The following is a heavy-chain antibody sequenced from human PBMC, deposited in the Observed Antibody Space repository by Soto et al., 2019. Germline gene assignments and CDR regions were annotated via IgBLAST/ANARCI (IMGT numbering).Heavy chain of an antibody. CDR2: INSGSNSI. Sequence: PGGSLRLSCGASGFTFRPYSMNWVRQAPGKGLEWLSYINSGSNSIFYSDSVKGRFTISRDNAKNSLSLEMNSLRDEDTAVYYCAREPPLGAYTMDVWGQGTTVTVSS. J-gene: IGHJ6*02. CDR1: GFTFRPYS. D-gene: IGHD3-16*01. V-gene: IGHV3-48*02. CDR3: AREPPLGAYTMDV.